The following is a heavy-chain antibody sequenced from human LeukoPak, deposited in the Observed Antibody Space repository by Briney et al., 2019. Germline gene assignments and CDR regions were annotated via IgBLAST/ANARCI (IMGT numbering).Heavy chain of an antibody. CDR3: ARVRTQSFCGGDCYYFDY. CDR1: GYTFTGYY. D-gene: IGHD2-21*02. J-gene: IGHJ4*02. Sequence: ASVKVSCKASGYTFTGYYMHWVRQAPGQGLEWMGWINPNSGGTNYAQKFQGRVTMTRDTSISTAYMELSRLRSDDTAVYYCARVRTQSFCGGDCYYFDYWGQGTLVTVSS. CDR2: INPNSGGT. V-gene: IGHV1-2*02.